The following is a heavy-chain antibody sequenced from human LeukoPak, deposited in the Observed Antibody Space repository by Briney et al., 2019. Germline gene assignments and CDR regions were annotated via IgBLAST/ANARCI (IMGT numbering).Heavy chain of an antibody. CDR2: INPSDGKT. D-gene: IGHD5-18*01. Sequence: GASVKVSCKASGYTFTNYYMHWVRQAPGQGLEWMGIINPSDGKTSYAQKFQGRVTMTRDTSTSTVYMELSSLRSEDTAMYYCAREIGPRQLHLWGSAFDYWGQGTLVTVSS. CDR3: AREIGPRQLHLWGSAFDY. V-gene: IGHV1-46*01. CDR1: GYTFTNYY. J-gene: IGHJ4*02.